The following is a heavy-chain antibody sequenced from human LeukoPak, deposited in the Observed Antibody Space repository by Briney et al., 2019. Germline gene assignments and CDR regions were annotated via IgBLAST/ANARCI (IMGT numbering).Heavy chain of an antibody. CDR3: ARRSDDYDSSAYYY. CDR2: VNPNSGNT. Sequence: GASVKVSCKASGYTFTSYDINWVRQATGQGLEWMGWVNPNSGNTGYAHKFQGRVTMTRNTATSTVYMDLSSLTSDDTAIYYCARRSDDYDSSAYYYWGLGTLVTVSS. V-gene: IGHV1-8*01. J-gene: IGHJ4*02. CDR1: GYTFTSYD. D-gene: IGHD3-22*01.